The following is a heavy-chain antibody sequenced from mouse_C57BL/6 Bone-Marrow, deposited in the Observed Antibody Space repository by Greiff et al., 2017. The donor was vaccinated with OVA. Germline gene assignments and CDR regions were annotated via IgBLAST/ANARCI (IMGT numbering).Heavy chain of an antibody. Sequence: VQLQQPGAELVKPGASVKLSCKASGYTFTSYWMHWVKQRPGQGLEWIGMIHPNSGSTNYNEKFKSKATLTVDKSSSTAYMQLSSLTSEDSAVYYCARRGITTVVGYFDVWGTGTTVTVSS. CDR2: IHPNSGST. J-gene: IGHJ1*03. CDR3: ARRGITTVVGYFDV. D-gene: IGHD1-1*01. CDR1: GYTFTSYW. V-gene: IGHV1-64*01.